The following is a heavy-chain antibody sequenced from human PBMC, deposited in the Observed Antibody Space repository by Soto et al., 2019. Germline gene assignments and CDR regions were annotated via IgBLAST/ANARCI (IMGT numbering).Heavy chain of an antibody. J-gene: IGHJ6*02. V-gene: IGHV3-23*01. CDR3: AKALRYFDWLLRPWNSMDV. D-gene: IGHD3-9*01. Sequence: PGGSLSLSCAASGFTSSNYAMSWVRQAPGKGLEWVSTISGSGDSTYYADSVKGRFTISRGNSRNTLCLQMNSLRAEDTAVYYCAKALRYFDWLLRPWNSMDVWGQGTTVTVSS. CDR2: ISGSGDST. CDR1: GFTSSNYA.